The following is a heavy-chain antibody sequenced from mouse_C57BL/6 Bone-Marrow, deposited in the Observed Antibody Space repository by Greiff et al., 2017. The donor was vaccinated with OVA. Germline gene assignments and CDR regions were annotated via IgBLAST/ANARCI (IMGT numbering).Heavy chain of an antibody. J-gene: IGHJ1*03. CDR2: IYPRSGNT. CDR1: GYTFTSYG. V-gene: IGHV1-81*01. CDR3: ARGGTTVVARVLFDV. Sequence: QVQLKESGAELARPGASVKLSCKASGYTFTSYGISWVKQRTGQGLEWIGEIYPRSGNTYYNEKFKGKATLTADKSSSTAYMELRSLTSEDSAVYFCARGGTTVVARVLFDVWGTGTTVTVSS. D-gene: IGHD1-1*01.